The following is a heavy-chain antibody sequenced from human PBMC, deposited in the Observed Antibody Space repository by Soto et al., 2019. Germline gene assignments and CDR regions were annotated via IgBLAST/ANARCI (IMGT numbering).Heavy chain of an antibody. V-gene: IGHV3-11*06. Sequence: QVQLVESGGGLVKPGGSLRLSCAASGFTFSDYYMSWIRQAPGKGLAWVSYISSSSSYTNYADSVKGRFTISRDNAKNSLYLQMNSLRAEDTAVYYCAREADSSSSPDDYWGQGTLVTVSS. J-gene: IGHJ4*02. CDR3: AREADSSSSPDDY. CDR2: ISSSSSYT. D-gene: IGHD6-6*01. CDR1: GFTFSDYY.